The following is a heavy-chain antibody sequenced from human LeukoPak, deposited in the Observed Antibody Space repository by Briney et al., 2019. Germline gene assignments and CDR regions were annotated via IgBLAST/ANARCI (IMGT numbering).Heavy chain of an antibody. Sequence: PGRSLRLSCAASGFTFSSYGMHWVRQAPGKGLEWVAVISYDGSNKYYADSVKGRFTFSRDNSKNTLYLQMNSLRAEDTAVYYCARRTRTRYYYGSGTSGWAWYYWGQGTLVTVSS. D-gene: IGHD3-10*01. CDR2: ISYDGSNK. CDR3: ARRTRTRYYYGSGTSGWAWYY. V-gene: IGHV3-30*03. CDR1: GFTFSSYG. J-gene: IGHJ4*02.